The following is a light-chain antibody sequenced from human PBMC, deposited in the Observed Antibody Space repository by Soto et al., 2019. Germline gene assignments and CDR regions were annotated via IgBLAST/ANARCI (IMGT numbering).Light chain of an antibody. Sequence: EIVLTQSPGTLSLSPGERATLSCRASQSVSSSYLTWYQQKPGQAPRLLIYGASSRATGIPDRFSGSGSGTDFTLTISRLEPEDFALYYCQQYGSSGYTFGQGTKLEIK. J-gene: IGKJ2*01. CDR2: GAS. V-gene: IGKV3-20*01. CDR1: QSVSSSY. CDR3: QQYGSSGYT.